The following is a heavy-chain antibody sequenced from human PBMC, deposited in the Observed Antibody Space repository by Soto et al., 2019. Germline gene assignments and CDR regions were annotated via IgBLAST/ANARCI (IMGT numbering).Heavy chain of an antibody. Sequence: GASLKISCKGSGYSFTSYWIGWVRQMPVKGLEWMGIIYPGDSDTRYSPSFQGQVTISADKSISTAYLQWSSLKASDTAMYYCARSDTAMVAGSYYYGMDVWGQGTTVTVSS. CDR1: GYSFTSYW. J-gene: IGHJ6*02. CDR3: ARSDTAMVAGSYYYGMDV. CDR2: IYPGDSDT. V-gene: IGHV5-51*01. D-gene: IGHD5-18*01.